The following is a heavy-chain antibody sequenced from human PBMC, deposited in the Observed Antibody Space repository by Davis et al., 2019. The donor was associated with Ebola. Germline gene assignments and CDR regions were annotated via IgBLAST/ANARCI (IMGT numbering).Heavy chain of an antibody. Sequence: PGGSLRLSCAASGFTFSNFAMHWVRQAPGRGLEWVALISYDGTNKYYADSVKGRFTISRDNSKNMLYLQMSSLRAEDTAVYYCARDIILRLETYYYDTANYSWGQGTLVTVSS. D-gene: IGHD3-22*01. J-gene: IGHJ5*02. V-gene: IGHV3-30*04. CDR1: GFTFSNFA. CDR2: ISYDGTNK. CDR3: ARDIILRLETYYYDTANYS.